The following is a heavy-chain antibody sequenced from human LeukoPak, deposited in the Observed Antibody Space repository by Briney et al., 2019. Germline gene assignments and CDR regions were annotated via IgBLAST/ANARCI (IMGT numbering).Heavy chain of an antibody. CDR3: ARDRVTAKDY. D-gene: IGHD2-21*02. CDR2: ISSNGGST. CDR1: GFTFSSYA. Sequence: GGSLRLSCAASGFTFSSYAMHWVRQAPGKGLEYVSAISSNGGSTYYANSVKGRFTISRDNAKNTLYLQMNSLRAEDTAVYYCARDRVTAKDYWGQGTLVTVSS. V-gene: IGHV3-64*01. J-gene: IGHJ4*02.